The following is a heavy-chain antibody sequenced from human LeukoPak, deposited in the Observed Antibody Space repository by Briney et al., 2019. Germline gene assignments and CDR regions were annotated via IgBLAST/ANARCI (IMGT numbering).Heavy chain of an antibody. Sequence: PGGSLRLSCAASGFTVSSNYMSWVRQAPGKGLECVSVLYSGGSTYYTDSVKGRFTISRDNSKNTLYLQMNSLRAEDTAVYYCARSPAWSGYYTYYFDYWGQGTLVTVSS. CDR3: ARSPAWSGYYTYYFDY. V-gene: IGHV3-53*01. D-gene: IGHD3-3*01. CDR2: LYSGGST. CDR1: GFTVSSNY. J-gene: IGHJ4*02.